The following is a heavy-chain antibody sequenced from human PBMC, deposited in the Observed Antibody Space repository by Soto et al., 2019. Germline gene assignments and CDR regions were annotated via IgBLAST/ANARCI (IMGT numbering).Heavy chain of an antibody. CDR1: GGSFSGYY. Sequence: PSETLSLTCAVYGGSFSGYYWSWIRQPPGKGLEWIGEINHSGSTNYNPSLKSRVTISVDTSKNQFSLKLSSVTAADTAVYYCARGKGYCSGGSCYSPLWFDPLGQGTLVTVSS. V-gene: IGHV4-34*01. D-gene: IGHD2-15*01. CDR3: ARGKGYCSGGSCYSPLWFDP. J-gene: IGHJ5*02. CDR2: INHSGST.